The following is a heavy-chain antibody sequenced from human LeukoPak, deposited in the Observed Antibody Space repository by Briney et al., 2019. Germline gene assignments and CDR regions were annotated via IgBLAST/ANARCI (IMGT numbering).Heavy chain of an antibody. D-gene: IGHD2-2*01. CDR2: ISAYNGNT. CDR3: ARVRYCSSTSCFPAGDY. V-gene: IGHV1-18*01. J-gene: IGHJ4*02. Sequence: ASVKVSCKASGYTFTSYGISWVRQAPGQGLEWMGWISAYNGNTNYAQKLQGRVTMTTDTSTSTAYMELRSLRSDDTAVYYCARVRYCSSTSCFPAGDYWGQGTLVTVSS. CDR1: GYTFTSYG.